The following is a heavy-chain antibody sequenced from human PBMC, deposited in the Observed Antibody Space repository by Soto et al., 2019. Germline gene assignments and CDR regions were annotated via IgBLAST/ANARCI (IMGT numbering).Heavy chain of an antibody. Sequence: EVQLLESGGGLVQPGGSLRLSCVGSGFTFINYAMNWVRQAPGKGLEWVSGISGGGDRTFDADSVKGRFTISRDNSKNTVSLKVNRLRADATAVYYCGRKVFGSTIRTDYWYFDRWGRGNLVNVSS. V-gene: IGHV3-23*01. CDR2: ISGGGDRT. CDR1: GFTFINYA. CDR3: GRKVFGSTIRTDYWYFDR. D-gene: IGHD3-3*01. J-gene: IGHJ2*01.